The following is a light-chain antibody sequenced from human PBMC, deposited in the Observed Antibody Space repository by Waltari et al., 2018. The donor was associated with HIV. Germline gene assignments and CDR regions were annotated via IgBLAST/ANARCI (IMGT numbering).Light chain of an antibody. CDR2: DNN. V-gene: IGLV1-51*01. CDR3: GTWDSSLSAEV. Sequence: QSVLTQPPSVSAAPGQKVTISCPGNSSNFANTNVSWYHQLPGTAPKLLIYDNNKRPSGIPDRFSGSKSGTSATLGITGLQTGDEADYYCGTWDSSLSAEVFGTGTKVTVL. J-gene: IGLJ1*01. CDR1: SSNFANTN.